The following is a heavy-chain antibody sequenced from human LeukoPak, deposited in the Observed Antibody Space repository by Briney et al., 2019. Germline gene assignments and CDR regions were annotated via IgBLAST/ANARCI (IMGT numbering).Heavy chain of an antibody. Sequence: SETLSLTCTVSGGSISSSYWNWIRQPPGKGLEWIGYIYYSGSTNYNPSLKSRVTISVDTSKNQFSLKLSSVTAADTAVYYCARAVAGYTFDYWGRGTLVTVSS. CDR2: IYYSGST. V-gene: IGHV4-59*01. CDR1: GGSISSSY. CDR3: ARAVAGYTFDY. J-gene: IGHJ4*02. D-gene: IGHD6-19*01.